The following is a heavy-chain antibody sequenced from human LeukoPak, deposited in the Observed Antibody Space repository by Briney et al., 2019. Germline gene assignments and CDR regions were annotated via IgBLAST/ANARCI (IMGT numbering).Heavy chain of an antibody. CDR2: ISAYNGNT. V-gene: IGHV1-18*04. CDR3: ARGGRITIFPSAFDI. D-gene: IGHD3-9*01. CDR1: GYTPTSFV. J-gene: IGHJ3*02. Sequence: SVNVSRKASGYTPTSFVIRSVPQAPGQGREWMGWISAYNGNTNYTRKLQGRVTITTDTSTSTAYMEQRSVRSDDTAVCYCARGGRITIFPSAFDIWGQGTMVTVSS.